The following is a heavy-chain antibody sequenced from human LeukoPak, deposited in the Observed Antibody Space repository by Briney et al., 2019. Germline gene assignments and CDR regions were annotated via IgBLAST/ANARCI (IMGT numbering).Heavy chain of an antibody. CDR2: INKDGGEK. J-gene: IGHJ4*02. V-gene: IGHV3-7*03. CDR3: VKDSPPRYSGSPPAY. D-gene: IGHD1-26*01. CDR1: GFTFSSYW. Sequence: GGSLRLSCAASGFTFSSYWMSWVRQAPGKGLEWVANINKDGGEKYYVDSVKGRFTISRDNAKNSLYLQMNSLRADGTAVYYCVKDSPPRYSGSPPAYWGQGTLVTVSS.